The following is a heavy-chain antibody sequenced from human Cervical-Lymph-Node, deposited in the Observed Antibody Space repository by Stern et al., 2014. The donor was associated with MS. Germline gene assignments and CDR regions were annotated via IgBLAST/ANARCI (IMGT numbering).Heavy chain of an antibody. V-gene: IGHV2-70*01. Sequence: QVTLRESGPALVKPTQTLTLTCNYSGFSLNTRGASVSWIRQPPGEALEWLALIDWNGDRYYRTPLKTRLAISRDTSKNQVVLTVTALDPVDTATYYCARIYSNSSEYFFDSWGQGVQVIVSS. D-gene: IGHD5-18*01. CDR3: ARIYSNSSEYFFDS. CDR2: IDWNGDR. CDR1: GFSLNTRGAS. J-gene: IGHJ4*02.